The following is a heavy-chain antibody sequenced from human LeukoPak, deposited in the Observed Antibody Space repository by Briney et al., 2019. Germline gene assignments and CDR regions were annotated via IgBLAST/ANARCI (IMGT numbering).Heavy chain of an antibody. D-gene: IGHD6-13*01. CDR2: ISSSSSYI. Sequence: GGTLRLSCAASGFTFSSYSMNWVRQAPGKGLEWVSFISSSSSYIYYADSLKGRFTISRDNAKNSLYLQMNSLRAEDTAVCYCARGSSSWYYFDYWGQGTLVTVSS. CDR3: ARGSSSWYYFDY. V-gene: IGHV3-21*01. CDR1: GFTFSSYS. J-gene: IGHJ4*02.